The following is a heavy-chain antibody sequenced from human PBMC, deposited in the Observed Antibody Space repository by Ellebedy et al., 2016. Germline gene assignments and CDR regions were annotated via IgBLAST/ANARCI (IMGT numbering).Heavy chain of an antibody. CDR1: GITFSNHW. Sequence: HTGGSLRLSCAASGITFSNHWMHWVRQVPGRGLVWVARTSPDGTETRYEDSVKGRFTISRDNAKNTVYLQMNSLRAEDAAVYYCAAPKTGGFFDYWGRGTLVTVSS. V-gene: IGHV3-74*01. CDR3: AAPKTGGFFDY. D-gene: IGHD1-14*01. J-gene: IGHJ4*02. CDR2: TSPDGTET.